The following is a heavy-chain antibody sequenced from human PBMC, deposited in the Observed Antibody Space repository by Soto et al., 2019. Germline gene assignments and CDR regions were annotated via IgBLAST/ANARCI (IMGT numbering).Heavy chain of an antibody. CDR2: IKPDSGGT. V-gene: IGHV1-2*02. CDR3: ARDGRIAGRAY. Sequence: QVQLVQSGAEVKKPGASVKISCKASGYTFADYYIHWVRQAPGQGLEWMGWIKPDSGGTNYAQKFKGRITMTMDTAIREAYRELGRLTSDYSAVYYCARDGRIAGRAYWGQGTVVTVSS. D-gene: IGHD6-6*01. J-gene: IGHJ4*02. CDR1: GYTFADYY.